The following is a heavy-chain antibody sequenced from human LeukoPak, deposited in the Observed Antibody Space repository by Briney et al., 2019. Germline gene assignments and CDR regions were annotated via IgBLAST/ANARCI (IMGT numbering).Heavy chain of an antibody. CDR3: ARGGNPRDGPDY. V-gene: IGHV3-30-3*01. CDR1: GLTFSSYT. J-gene: IGHJ4*02. CDR2: ISFDGSNK. D-gene: IGHD4-23*01. Sequence: PGRSLRLSCAASGLTFSSYTIHWVRQAPGKGLERVAVISFDGSNKYYADSVRGRFSISRDNSKNTLYLQMNSLGAEDTAVYYCARGGNPRDGPDYWGQGTLVTVSS.